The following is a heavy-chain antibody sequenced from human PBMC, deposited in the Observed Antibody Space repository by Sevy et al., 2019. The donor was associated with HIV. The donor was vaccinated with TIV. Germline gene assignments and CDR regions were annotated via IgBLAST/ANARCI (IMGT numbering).Heavy chain of an antibody. CDR3: ARGSLDYYDTSRGFDP. CDR2: MNPNSGNT. D-gene: IGHD3-22*01. J-gene: IGHJ5*02. Sequence: ASVKVSCKASGYTFTSYDINWVRQATGQGLEWMGWMNPNSGNTGYAQKFQGRVTITRNTSISTAYMELSSLRSEDTAVYYCARGSLDYYDTSRGFDPWGQRTLVTVSS. V-gene: IGHV1-8*03. CDR1: GYTFTSYD.